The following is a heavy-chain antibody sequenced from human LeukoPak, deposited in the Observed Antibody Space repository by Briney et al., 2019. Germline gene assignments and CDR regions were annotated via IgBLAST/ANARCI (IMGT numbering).Heavy chain of an antibody. J-gene: IGHJ3*02. CDR2: ISWNSAII. Sequence: GGSLRLSCAASGFTFSSYAIHWVRQAPGKGLEWVSGISWNSAIIGYADSVKGRFTISRDNAKNSLYLQMNSLRAEDTAFYYCAKADTAMITLMAFDIWGQGTMVTVSS. CDR1: GFTFSSYA. D-gene: IGHD5-18*01. CDR3: AKADTAMITLMAFDI. V-gene: IGHV3-9*01.